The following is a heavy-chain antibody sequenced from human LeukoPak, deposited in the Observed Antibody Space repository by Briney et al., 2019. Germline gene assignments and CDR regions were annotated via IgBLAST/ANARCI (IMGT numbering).Heavy chain of an antibody. J-gene: IGHJ4*02. CDR3: ARSAVGTSCCTAVDY. CDR1: GFTFSSYA. D-gene: IGHD1-26*01. CDR2: ISTSGDRT. Sequence: GRSLRLSCAASGFTFSSYAMTWVRQAPGKGLEWVSGISTSGDRTYYADSVKGRFTISRDNSKNTLYLQMNSLRAEDTAEYYCARSAVGTSCCTAVDYWGQGTLVTVSS. V-gene: IGHV3-23*01.